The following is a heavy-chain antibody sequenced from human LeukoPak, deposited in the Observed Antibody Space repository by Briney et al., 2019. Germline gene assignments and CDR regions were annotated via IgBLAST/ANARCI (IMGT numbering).Heavy chain of an antibody. Sequence: GGSPRLSCAASGFTVSSNYMSWVRQAPGRGLEWVSVIYLVGSTYYTDSVKGRFTISRDNSKNTLYLQMNSLRAEDTAVYYCARDLGTRDYYDSSGSAWGQGTLVTVTS. CDR1: GFTVSSNY. V-gene: IGHV3-53*01. J-gene: IGHJ5*02. CDR3: ARDLGTRDYYDSSGSA. CDR2: IYLVGST. D-gene: IGHD3-22*01.